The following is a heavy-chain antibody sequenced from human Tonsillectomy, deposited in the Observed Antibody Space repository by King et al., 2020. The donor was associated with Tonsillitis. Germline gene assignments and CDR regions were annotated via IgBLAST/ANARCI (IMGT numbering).Heavy chain of an antibody. J-gene: IGHJ6*02. CDR1: GGSISSSSYY. Sequence: QLQESGPGLVKPSETLSLTCTVSGGSISSSSYYWGWIRQPPGKGLEWIGSIYYSGSTYYNPSLKSRVTISVDTSKNQFSLKLSSVTAADTAVYYCASLFGDDPHRPYYYGMDVWGQGTTVTVSS. CDR3: ASLFGDDPHRPYYYGMDV. V-gene: IGHV4-39*07. D-gene: IGHD4-17*01. CDR2: IYYSGST.